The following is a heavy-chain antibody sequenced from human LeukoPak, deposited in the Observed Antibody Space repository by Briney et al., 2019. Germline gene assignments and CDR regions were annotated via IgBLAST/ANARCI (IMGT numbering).Heavy chain of an antibody. CDR1: GYTFTSYG. Sequence: ASVKVSCKASGYTFTSYGISWVRQAPGQGLEWMGWISAYNGNTNYAQKLQGRVTMTTDTSTSTAYMELRSLRSDDTAMYYCARASSESGYYYYGMDVWGQGTTVTVSS. D-gene: IGHD3-3*01. CDR3: ARASSESGYYYYGMDV. CDR2: ISAYNGNT. J-gene: IGHJ6*02. V-gene: IGHV1-18*01.